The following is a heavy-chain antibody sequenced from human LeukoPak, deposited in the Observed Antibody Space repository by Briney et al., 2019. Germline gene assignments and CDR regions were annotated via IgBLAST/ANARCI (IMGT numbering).Heavy chain of an antibody. D-gene: IGHD5-12*01. J-gene: IGHJ4*02. Sequence: SETLSLTCTVSGGSISGYFWSWIRQPTGKGLEWIGRIYSSGSNNYNPSLKSRVTMSLDTSKNHLSLNLSSVTAADTAVYYCAREPTSGREPTSGRPLDYWGQGTLVTVSS. CDR2: IYSSGSN. V-gene: IGHV4-4*07. CDR3: AREPTSGREPTSGRPLDY. CDR1: GGSISGYF.